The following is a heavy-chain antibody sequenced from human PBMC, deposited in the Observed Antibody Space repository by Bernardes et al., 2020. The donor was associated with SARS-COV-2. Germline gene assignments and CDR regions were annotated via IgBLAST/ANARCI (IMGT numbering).Heavy chain of an antibody. CDR2: ISYSRDI. J-gene: IGHJ4*02. V-gene: IGHV4-59*11. CDR1: GGSIRSHY. CDR3: ARTARLYDS. D-gene: IGHD2-21*02. Sequence: LSLTCAVSGGSIRSHYWSWIRQSPGKGLESIGYISYSRDINYSPSLKSRATISMDASKGQFSLKLNSVTAADTAVYYCARTARLYDSWGPGIPVSVSS.